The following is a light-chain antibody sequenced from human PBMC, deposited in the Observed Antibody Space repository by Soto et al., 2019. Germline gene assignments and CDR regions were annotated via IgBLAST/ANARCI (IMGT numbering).Light chain of an antibody. J-gene: IGKJ1*01. V-gene: IGKV4-1*01. CDR2: WAS. CDR1: QSLLYGSTNKNY. Sequence: DIVMTQSPDSLAVSLGERATINCKSSQSLLYGSTNKNYLAWYQQKPGQPPKLLIYWASTRESGVPDRFSGSGSGTDFTLTISSLQAEDVAVYFCQQYYGAWTFGQGTKVEIK. CDR3: QQYYGAWT.